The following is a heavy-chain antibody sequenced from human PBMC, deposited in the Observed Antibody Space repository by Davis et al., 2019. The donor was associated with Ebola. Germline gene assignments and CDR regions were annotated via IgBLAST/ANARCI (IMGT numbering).Heavy chain of an antibody. CDR1: GGSISSSSYY. J-gene: IGHJ6*02. V-gene: IGHV4-39*07. Sequence: PGGSLRLSCTVSGGSISSSSYYWGWIRQPPGKGLEWIGSIYYSGSTNYNPSLKSRVTISVDTSKNQFSLKLSSVTAADTAVYYCARVEGLPDYYGMDVWGQGTTVTVSS. D-gene: IGHD2-2*01. CDR3: ARVEGLPDYYGMDV. CDR2: IYYSGST.